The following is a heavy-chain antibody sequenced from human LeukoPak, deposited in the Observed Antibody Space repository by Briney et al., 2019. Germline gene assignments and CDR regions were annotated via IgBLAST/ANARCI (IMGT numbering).Heavy chain of an antibody. V-gene: IGHV1-69*05. Sequence: SVKVSCKASGGTFSSYAISWVRQAPGQGLEWMGGIIPIFGTANYAQKFQGRVTITTDESTSTAYMELSSLRSEDTAVYYCARNVHILTGFFDHWGQGTLVTVSS. CDR3: ARNVHILTGFFDH. CDR1: GGTFSSYA. CDR2: IIPIFGTA. J-gene: IGHJ4*02. D-gene: IGHD3-9*01.